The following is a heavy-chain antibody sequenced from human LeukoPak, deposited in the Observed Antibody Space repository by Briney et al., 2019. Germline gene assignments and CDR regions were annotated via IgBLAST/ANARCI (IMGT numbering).Heavy chain of an antibody. V-gene: IGHV3-21*01. CDR1: GFTFSSYS. J-gene: IGHJ4*02. CDR3: ARKMGYYGSGSYLYYFDY. CDR2: ISSSSSYI. D-gene: IGHD3-10*01. Sequence: GGSLRLSCAASGFTFSSYSMNWVRQAPGKGLEWVSSISSSSSYIYYADSVKGRFTISRDNAKNSLYLQMNSLRAEDTAVYYCARKMGYYGSGSYLYYFDYWGQGTMVTVSS.